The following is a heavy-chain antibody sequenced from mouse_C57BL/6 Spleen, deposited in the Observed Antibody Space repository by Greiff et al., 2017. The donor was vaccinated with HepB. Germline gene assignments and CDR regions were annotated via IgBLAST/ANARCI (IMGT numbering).Heavy chain of an antibody. Sequence: QVQLQQPGAELVKPGASVKLSCKASGYTFTSYWMHWVKQRPGQGLEWIGMIHPNSGSTNYNEKFKSKATLTVDKSSSTAYMQLSSLTSEDSAVYYCAREGLRLDAMDYWGQGTSVTVSS. CDR3: AREGLRLDAMDY. CDR2: IHPNSGST. J-gene: IGHJ4*01. CDR1: GYTFTSYW. D-gene: IGHD2-4*01. V-gene: IGHV1-64*01.